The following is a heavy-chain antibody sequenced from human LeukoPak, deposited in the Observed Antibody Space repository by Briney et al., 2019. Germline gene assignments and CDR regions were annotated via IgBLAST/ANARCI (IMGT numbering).Heavy chain of an antibody. CDR2: ISGSGGST. D-gene: IGHD4-17*01. V-gene: IGHV3-23*01. CDR3: AKTPLRGAATVTTPAWHFQH. Sequence: GGPLRLSCAASGFTFSSYAMSWVRQAPGKGLEWVSAISGSGGSTYYADSVKGRFTISRDNSKNTLYLQMNSLRAEDTAVYYCAKTPLRGAATVTTPAWHFQHWGQDTLVTVSS. CDR1: GFTFSSYA. J-gene: IGHJ1*01.